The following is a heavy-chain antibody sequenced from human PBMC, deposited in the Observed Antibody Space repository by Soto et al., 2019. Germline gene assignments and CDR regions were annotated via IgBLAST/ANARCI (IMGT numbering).Heavy chain of an antibody. CDR3: ARVWDDAFDI. D-gene: IGHD1-26*01. CDR1: GYTFTAYY. V-gene: IGHV1-18*04. CDR2: ISAYNGNT. Sequence: ASVKVSCKTSGYTFTAYYIHWVRQAPGQGLEWMGWISAYNGNTNYAQKLQGRVTMTTDTSTSTAYMELRSLRSDDTAVYYCARVWDDAFDIWGQGTMVTVSS. J-gene: IGHJ3*02.